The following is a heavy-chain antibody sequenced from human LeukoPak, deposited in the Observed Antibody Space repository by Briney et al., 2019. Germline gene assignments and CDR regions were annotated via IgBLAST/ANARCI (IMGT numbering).Heavy chain of an antibody. J-gene: IGHJ4*02. CDR2: INPNSGGT. V-gene: IGHV1-2*06. CDR1: GYTFTGYY. D-gene: IGHD3-22*01. Sequence: GASVKVSCKASGYTFTGYYMHWVRQAPGQGLEWMGRINPNSGGTNYAQKFQGRVTMTRDTSISTAYMELSRLRSDDTAVYYCARGWGSGYYYVGYWGQGTLVTVSS. CDR3: ARGWGSGYYYVGY.